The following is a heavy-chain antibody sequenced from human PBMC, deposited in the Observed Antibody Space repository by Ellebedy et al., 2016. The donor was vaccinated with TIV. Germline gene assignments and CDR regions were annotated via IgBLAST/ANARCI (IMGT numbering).Heavy chain of an antibody. CDR3: ARMDSGRGYFDY. CDR1: GGSISSSSYY. CDR2: IYYSGST. Sequence: SETLSLXXTVSGGSISSSSYYWGWFRQPPGKGLEWIGSIYYSGSTYYNPSLKSRVTISVDTSKNQFSLKLSSVTAADTAVYYCARMDSGRGYFDYWGQGTLVTVSS. J-gene: IGHJ4*02. V-gene: IGHV4-39*07. D-gene: IGHD1-26*01.